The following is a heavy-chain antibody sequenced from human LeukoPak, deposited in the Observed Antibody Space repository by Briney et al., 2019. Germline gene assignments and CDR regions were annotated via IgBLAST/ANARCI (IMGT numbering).Heavy chain of an antibody. V-gene: IGHV3-48*03. CDR2: ISSSGSTI. D-gene: IGHD2-21*02. CDR1: GFTFSSYE. Sequence: GGSLRLSCAASGFTFSSYEMNWVRQAPGKGLEWVSYISSSGSTIYYADSVKGRFTISRDNARNSLHLQMNSLRAEDTAVYYCARNGAPVVTAITPYYYYMDVWGKGTTVTVSS. CDR3: ARNGAPVVTAITPYYYYMDV. J-gene: IGHJ6*03.